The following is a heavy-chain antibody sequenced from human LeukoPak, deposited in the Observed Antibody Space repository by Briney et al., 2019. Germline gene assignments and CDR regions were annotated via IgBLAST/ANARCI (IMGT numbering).Heavy chain of an antibody. CDR1: GYTFTSYG. D-gene: IGHD3-22*01. CDR2: ISAYNGNT. V-gene: IGHV1-18*01. Sequence: ASVKVSCKPAGYTFTSYGISWVRQAPGQGLEWMGWISAYNGNTNYAQKLQGRVTMTTDTSTSTAYMELRSLRSDDTAVYYCARDISTYYYDSSGSYWGQGTLVTVSS. J-gene: IGHJ4*02. CDR3: ARDISTYYYDSSGSY.